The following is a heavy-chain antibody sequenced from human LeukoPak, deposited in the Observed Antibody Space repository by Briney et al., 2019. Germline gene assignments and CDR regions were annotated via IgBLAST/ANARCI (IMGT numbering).Heavy chain of an antibody. CDR3: ARYDSRAYYVLDY. V-gene: IGHV4-34*12. CDR1: GGSFSGHY. CDR2: ILDGGST. J-gene: IGHJ4*02. D-gene: IGHD3-22*01. Sequence: SETLSLTCAVFGGSFSGHYWSWIRQPPGKGLEWIGEILDGGSTNHNPSLKSRVTISVDTSTNQFSLNLTSVTAADTAVYYCARYDSRAYYVLDYWGQGTLVTVSS.